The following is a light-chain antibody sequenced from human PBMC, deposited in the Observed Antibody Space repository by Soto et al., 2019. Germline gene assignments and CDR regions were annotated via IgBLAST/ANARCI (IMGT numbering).Light chain of an antibody. CDR3: QHYNSYSEA. Sequence: DIQMTQTPSSLSASVGDRVTITCQANQHISNYLNWYQQKPGKAPRLLIYKASTLKSGVPSRFSGSGSGTEFTLTISSLQPDDFATYYCQHYNSYSEAFGQGTKVELK. CDR1: QHISNY. J-gene: IGKJ1*01. CDR2: KAS. V-gene: IGKV1-5*03.